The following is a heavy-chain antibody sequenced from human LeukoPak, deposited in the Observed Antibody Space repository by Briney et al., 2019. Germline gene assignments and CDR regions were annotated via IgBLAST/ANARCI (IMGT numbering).Heavy chain of an antibody. Sequence: PGGSLRLSCAASGFTFIQHSMNWIRQAPGKGLEWVAVVSHNGGLTFYADSVRGRFTISRDNSKNMHYLQMNNITPGDTAVYFCAREMTRKGEFDFWGRGTLVTVSS. V-gene: IGHV3-30*04. CDR3: AREMTRKGEFDF. J-gene: IGHJ4*01. CDR1: GFTFIQHS. D-gene: IGHD1-26*01. CDR2: VSHNGGLT.